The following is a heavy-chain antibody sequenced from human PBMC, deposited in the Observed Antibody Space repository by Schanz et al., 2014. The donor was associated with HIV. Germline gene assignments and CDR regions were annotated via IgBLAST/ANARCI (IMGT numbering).Heavy chain of an antibody. Sequence: QVQLVESGGGVVQPGRSLRLSCAASGFIFSSYGMHWVRQAPGKGLEWVAVISYDGSNKYSADSVKGRFTISRDNSKNTLYLQMNSLRTEDTAVYYCAKAEAVIAARPGGFDYWGQGTLVTVSS. CDR1: GFIFSSYG. D-gene: IGHD6-6*01. J-gene: IGHJ4*02. CDR2: ISYDGSNK. V-gene: IGHV3-30*18. CDR3: AKAEAVIAARPGGFDY.